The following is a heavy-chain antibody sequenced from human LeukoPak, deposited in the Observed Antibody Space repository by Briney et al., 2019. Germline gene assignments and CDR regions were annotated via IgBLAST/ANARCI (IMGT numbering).Heavy chain of an antibody. CDR3: ARDGGTRLGFDP. J-gene: IGHJ5*02. CDR2: VSPGGST. D-gene: IGHD3-16*01. CDR1: SESSGGDD. V-gene: IGHV4-34*01. Sequence: SETLSLTCAMHSESSGGDDRTWIRQPPGKGLEWIGEVSPGGSTRYNPSLRSRVTISLDTSRRRFSLRLSSVTAADTGVYYCARDGGTRLGFDPWGQGTLVTVSS.